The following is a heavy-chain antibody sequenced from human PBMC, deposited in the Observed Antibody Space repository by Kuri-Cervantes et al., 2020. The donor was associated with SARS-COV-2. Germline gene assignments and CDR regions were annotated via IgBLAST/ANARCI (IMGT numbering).Heavy chain of an antibody. V-gene: IGHV4-30-4*01. CDR2: IYYSGST. CDR1: GGSISSGDYY. D-gene: IGHD4-17*01. Sequence: SCTVSGGSISSGDYYWSWIRQPPGKGLEWIGYIYYSGSTYYNPSLKSRVTISVDTSKNQFSLKLSSVTAADTAVYYCARERDYGDYLYYFDYWGQGTLVTVSS. CDR3: ARERDYGDYLYYFDY. J-gene: IGHJ4*02.